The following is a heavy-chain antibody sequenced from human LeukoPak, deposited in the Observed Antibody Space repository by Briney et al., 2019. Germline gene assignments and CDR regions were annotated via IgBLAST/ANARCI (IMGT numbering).Heavy chain of an antibody. CDR1: GXSISSSSYY. V-gene: IGHV4-39*01. Sequence: KSSETLSLTCTVSGXSISSSSYYWGWIRQPPGKGLEWIGSIYYSGSTYYNPSLKSRVTISVDTSKNQVSLKLSSVTAADTAVYYCARQPHRYCSGGSCYYCYGMDVWGQGTTVTVSS. D-gene: IGHD2-15*01. CDR2: IYYSGST. J-gene: IGHJ6*02. CDR3: ARQPHRYCSGGSCYYCYGMDV.